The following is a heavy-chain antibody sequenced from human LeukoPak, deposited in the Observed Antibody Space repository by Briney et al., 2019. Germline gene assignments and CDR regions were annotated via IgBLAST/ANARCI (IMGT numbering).Heavy chain of an antibody. CDR1: GYTFTTYL. CDR2: IYPGDSDI. J-gene: IGHJ3*02. V-gene: IGHV5-51*01. CDR3: ARREALDAFHT. Sequence: GESLEISCKGVGYTFTTYLNAWVRPMPGEGLEWTVIIYPGDSDIRYSPSYKGLVTISADKTNTPAYLQYNPLNASDTAYYFRARREALDAFHTSGQGKSVTVSS. D-gene: IGHD5-24*01.